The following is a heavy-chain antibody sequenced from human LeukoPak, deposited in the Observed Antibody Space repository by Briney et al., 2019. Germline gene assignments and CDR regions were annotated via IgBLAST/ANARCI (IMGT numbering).Heavy chain of an antibody. D-gene: IGHD2-2*01. CDR3: VRDRYCSRTSCYYLDY. CDR2: IKQDGSVK. J-gene: IGHJ4*02. CDR1: GFTFSSYW. Sequence: GGSLRLSCAASGFTFSSYWMSWVRQAPGKGLEWVANIKQDGSVKNYVDSVKGRFTIFRDNAKDSLYLQMNSLRAEDTAVYYCVRDRYCSRTSCYYLDYWGQGTLVTVSS. V-gene: IGHV3-7*01.